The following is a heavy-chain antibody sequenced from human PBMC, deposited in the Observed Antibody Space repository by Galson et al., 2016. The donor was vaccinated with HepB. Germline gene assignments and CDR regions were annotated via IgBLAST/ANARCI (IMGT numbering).Heavy chain of an antibody. CDR2: ISTNNGNT. J-gene: IGHJ6*02. V-gene: IGHV1-18*01. CDR3: ARDSMHIGVVTAANYGMDV. CDR1: GYPFINYA. Sequence: SVKVSCKASGYPFINYAINWVRQAPGQGLEWMGRISTNNGNTNYAQKVQGRVTMTTDASTSTAYMELRSLRSDDTAVYYCARDSMHIGVVTAANYGMDVWGQGTTVTVSS. D-gene: IGHD2-21*02.